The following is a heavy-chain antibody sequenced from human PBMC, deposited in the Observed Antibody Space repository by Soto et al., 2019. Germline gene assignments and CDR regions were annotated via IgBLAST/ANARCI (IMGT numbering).Heavy chain of an antibody. V-gene: IGHV3-30-3*01. CDR3: VRLRKQNPDDHIIYRYFDY. J-gene: IGHJ4*02. Sequence: VQLVESGGGLIKPGRSLRLSCAASGFTFSTYAMHWVRQAPGKGLEWVAVISYDGSNTYYADSVKGRFTISRDNSKNTLDLQMNSLRAEDTAVYYCVRLRKQNPDDHIIYRYFDYWGQGALVSVSS. CDR2: ISYDGSNT. D-gene: IGHD5-12*01. CDR1: GFTFSTYA.